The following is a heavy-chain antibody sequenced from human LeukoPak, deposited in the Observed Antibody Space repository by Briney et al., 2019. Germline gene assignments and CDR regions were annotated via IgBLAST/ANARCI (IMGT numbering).Heavy chain of an antibody. CDR1: GYTFTSYG. CDR2: ISAYNGNT. Sequence: VSVKVSCKASGYTFTSYGISWVRQAPGQGLEWMGWISAYNGNTNYAQKLQGRVTMTTDTSTSTAYMELRSLRSDDTAVYYCAREDGYSYPDGMDVWGQGTTVTVSS. V-gene: IGHV1-18*01. J-gene: IGHJ6*02. D-gene: IGHD5-18*01. CDR3: AREDGYSYPDGMDV.